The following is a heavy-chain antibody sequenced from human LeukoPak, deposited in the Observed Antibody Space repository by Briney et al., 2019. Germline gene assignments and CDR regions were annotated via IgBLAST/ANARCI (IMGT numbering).Heavy chain of an antibody. CDR2: IRSNTYGGTT. V-gene: IGHV3-49*04. J-gene: IGHJ4*02. CDR1: GFTFGDYA. D-gene: IGHD3-10*01. Sequence: GGSLRLSCTASGFTFGDYAMSWVRQAPGKGLEWVGFIRSNTYGGTTEYAASVKGRFTISRDDSKSIAYLQMNSLRAEDTAVYYCAKDQNSRGPGFYWGQGTLVTVSS. CDR3: AKDQNSRGPGFY.